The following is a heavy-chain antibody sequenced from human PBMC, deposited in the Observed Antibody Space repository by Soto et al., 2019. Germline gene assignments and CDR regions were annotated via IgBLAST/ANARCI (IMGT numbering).Heavy chain of an antibody. Sequence: GASVKVSCKASGFTFTSSAFQWVRQARGQRLEWIGWIAVGSGYTNYAQRFQDRVTLTRDMSTATTYMELSRLTSEGTAIYYCAADATAWQQMVPSDYWGQGTLVTVSS. V-gene: IGHV1-58*01. CDR2: IAVGSGYT. CDR3: AADATAWQQMVPSDY. D-gene: IGHD2-8*01. J-gene: IGHJ4*02. CDR1: GFTFTSSA.